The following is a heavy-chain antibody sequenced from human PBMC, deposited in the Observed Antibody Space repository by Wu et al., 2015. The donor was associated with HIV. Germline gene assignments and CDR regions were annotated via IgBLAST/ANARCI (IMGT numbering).Heavy chain of an antibody. CDR3: ARDTMAVAGHAIDY. D-gene: IGHD6-19*01. CDR2: IHPKFDAA. Sequence: QVQLVQSGSEVKKPGSSVKVSCKVSGGTFSNFDVNWVRQAPGQGLEWMGRIHPKFDAANYAEKFQGRVTFTADESTATAYMELTSLTFDDTAVYFCARDTMAVAGHAIDYWGQGNAGHRSPQ. V-gene: IGHV1-69*13. CDR1: GGTFSNFD. J-gene: IGHJ4*02.